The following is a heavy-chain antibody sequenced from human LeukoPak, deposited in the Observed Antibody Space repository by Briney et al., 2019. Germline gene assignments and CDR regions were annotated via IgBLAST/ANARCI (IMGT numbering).Heavy chain of an antibody. CDR1: GYTFTSYG. Sequence: ASVKVSCKASGYTFTSYGISWVRQAPGQELEWMVWISAYNGKTNSAQKLQGRVTMNRDTCTSTASLSLRGLRPADPAVYFCACLGELSLRAFDIWGQGTMVTVSS. CDR3: ACLGELSLRAFDI. V-gene: IGHV1-18*01. D-gene: IGHD3-16*02. J-gene: IGHJ3*02. CDR2: ISAYNGKT.